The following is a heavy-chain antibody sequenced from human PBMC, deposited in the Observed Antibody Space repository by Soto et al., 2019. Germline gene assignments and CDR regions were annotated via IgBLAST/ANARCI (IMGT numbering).Heavy chain of an antibody. J-gene: IGHJ3*02. D-gene: IGHD4-17*01. Sequence: SETLSLTCTVSGGSISSYYWSWIRQPPGKGLEWIGYIYYSGSTNYNPSLKSRVTISVDTSKNQFSPKLSSVTAADTAVYYCARDQVGDGDYVGEGDDAFDIWGQGTMVTVSS. CDR1: GGSISSYY. V-gene: IGHV4-59*01. CDR2: IYYSGST. CDR3: ARDQVGDGDYVGEGDDAFDI.